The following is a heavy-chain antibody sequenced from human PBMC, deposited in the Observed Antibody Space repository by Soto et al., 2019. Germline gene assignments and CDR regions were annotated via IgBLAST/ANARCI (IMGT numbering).Heavy chain of an antibody. V-gene: IGHV3-30-3*01. CDR1: GFTFSSYA. D-gene: IGHD3-22*01. J-gene: IGHJ4*02. CDR3: ARGYYDSSGYYLWLSGY. CDR2: ISYDGSNK. Sequence: GGSLRLSCAASGFTFSSYAMHWVRQAPGKGLEWVAVISYDGSNKYYADSVKGRFTISRDNSKNTLYLQMNSLRAEDTAVYYCARGYYDSSGYYLWLSGYWGQGTLVTVSS.